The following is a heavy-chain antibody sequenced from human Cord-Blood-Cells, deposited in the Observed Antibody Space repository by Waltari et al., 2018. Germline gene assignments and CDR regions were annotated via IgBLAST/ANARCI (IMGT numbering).Heavy chain of an antibody. V-gene: IGHV4-34*01. J-gene: IGHJ6*02. CDR1: GGSFSGYY. CDR3: ARGRRYYYYYGMDV. Sequence: QVQLQQWGAGLLTPSETLSPTCAVYGGSFSGYYWSWIRQPPGKGLEWIGEINHSGSANYNPSLKSRVTISVDTSKNQFSLKLSSVTAADTAVYYCARGRRYYYYYGMDVWGQGTTVTVSS. CDR2: INHSGSA.